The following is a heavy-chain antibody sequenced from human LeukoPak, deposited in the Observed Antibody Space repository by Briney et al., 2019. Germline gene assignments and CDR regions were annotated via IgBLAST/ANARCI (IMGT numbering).Heavy chain of an antibody. D-gene: IGHD4-23*01. CDR3: AQNHYGGNPRLYYYYGMDV. V-gene: IGHV1-69*01. CDR2: IIPIFGTA. J-gene: IGHJ6*02. Sequence: ASVKVSCKASVGTFSSYAISWVRQAPGQGLEWMGGIIPIFGTANYAQKFQGRVTITADESTSTAYMELSSLRSEDTAVYYYAQNHYGGNPRLYYYYGMDVWGQGTTVTVSS. CDR1: VGTFSSYA.